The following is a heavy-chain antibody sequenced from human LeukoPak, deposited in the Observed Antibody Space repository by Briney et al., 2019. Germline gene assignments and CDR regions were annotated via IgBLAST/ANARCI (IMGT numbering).Heavy chain of an antibody. D-gene: IGHD5-18*01. J-gene: IGHJ4*02. V-gene: IGHV1-2*02. CDR1: GYTFTGYY. CDR3: AREQDIGMVSALDY. Sequence: ASVKVSCKPSGYTFTGYYMHWVRQAPGLGLEWMGWINPNSGDTNCAQKFQGRVTMTRDTSISTAYMELSRLRSDDTAVYYCAREQDIGMVSALDYWGQGTLVTVSS. CDR2: INPNSGDT.